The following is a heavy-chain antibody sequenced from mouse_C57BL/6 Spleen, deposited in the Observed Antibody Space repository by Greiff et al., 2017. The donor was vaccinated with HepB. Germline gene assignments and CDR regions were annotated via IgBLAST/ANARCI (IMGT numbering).Heavy chain of an antibody. J-gene: IGHJ3*01. Sequence: EVKLMESGEGLVKPGGSLKLSCAASGFTFSSYAMSWVRQTPEKRLEWVAYISSGGDYIYYADTVKGRFTISRDNARNTLYLQMSSLKSEDTAMYYCTRDGGLRPLAYWGQGTLVTVSA. V-gene: IGHV5-9-1*02. CDR1: GFTFSSYA. CDR2: ISSGGDYI. CDR3: TRDGGLRPLAY. D-gene: IGHD2-4*01.